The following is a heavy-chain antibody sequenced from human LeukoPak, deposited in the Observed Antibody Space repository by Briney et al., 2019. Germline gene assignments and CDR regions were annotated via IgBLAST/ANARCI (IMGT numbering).Heavy chain of an antibody. J-gene: IGHJ4*02. V-gene: IGHV3-23*01. CDR2: ISISGSKT. CDR3: ANEIRPNDY. Sequence: GGSLRLSCAASEFDFSSHAMTWVRQAPGKGLEWVSAISISGSKTHYADSVKGRFTISRDNSKNTLYLQMNSLRAEDTAVYYCANEIRPNDYWGQGTQVTVSS. CDR1: EFDFSSHA. D-gene: IGHD4-17*01.